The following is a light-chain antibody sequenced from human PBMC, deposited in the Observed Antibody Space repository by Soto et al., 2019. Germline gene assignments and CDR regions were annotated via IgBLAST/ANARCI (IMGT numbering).Light chain of an antibody. V-gene: IGKV3-15*01. CDR3: QQYNNWPPFT. J-gene: IGKJ3*01. CDR2: DAS. Sequence: ETVMSQSPATLSVSPGERATLSCRASQSIRSDLAWYQQRPGQAPRLLIYDASTRAAGIPARFIGSGSGTEFTLTISSLQSEDFAVYHCQQYNNWPPFTFGPGTKVDIK. CDR1: QSIRSD.